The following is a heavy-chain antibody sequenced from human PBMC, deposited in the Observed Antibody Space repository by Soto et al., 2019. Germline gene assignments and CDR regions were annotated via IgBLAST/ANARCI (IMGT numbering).Heavy chain of an antibody. CDR1: GGSISSYY. Sequence: SETLSLTCTVSGGSISSYYWSWIRQPPGKGLEWIGYIYYSGSTNYNPSLKSRVTISIDTSMNRFSLKLSSVTAADTAVYYCARHTYDYIWGSYRYGWFDPWGQGTLVTVSS. J-gene: IGHJ5*02. D-gene: IGHD3-16*02. V-gene: IGHV4-59*08. CDR2: IYYSGST. CDR3: ARHTYDYIWGSYRYGWFDP.